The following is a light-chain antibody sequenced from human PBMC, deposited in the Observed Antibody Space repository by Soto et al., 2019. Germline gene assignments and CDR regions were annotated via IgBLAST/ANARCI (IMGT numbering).Light chain of an antibody. CDR2: GAS. J-gene: IGKJ3*01. CDR1: QTISNSY. Sequence: EIVLTQSPGTLSLSPGERATLSCRASQTISNSYLAWYQQKPGQAPRLLIYGASSRAIGIPDRFSGSGSGTDFSLTISRLEPEDFAMYYCQQYDSIPQFTVGPGTNVDIK. CDR3: QQYDSIPQFT. V-gene: IGKV3-20*01.